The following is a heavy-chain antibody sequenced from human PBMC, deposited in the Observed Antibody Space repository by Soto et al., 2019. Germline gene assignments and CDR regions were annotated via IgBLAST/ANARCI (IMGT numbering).Heavy chain of an antibody. CDR1: GFTFSSYS. D-gene: IGHD1-20*01. J-gene: IGHJ6*02. CDR3: ARDYFPSEYNVDYYYYGMDV. Sequence: GGSLRLSCAASGFTFSSYSMNWVRQAPGKGLEWVSSISSSSSYIYYADSVKGRFTISRDNAKNSLYLQMNSLRAEDTAVYYCARDYFPSEYNVDYYYYGMDVWGQGTTVTVSS. V-gene: IGHV3-21*01. CDR2: ISSSSSYI.